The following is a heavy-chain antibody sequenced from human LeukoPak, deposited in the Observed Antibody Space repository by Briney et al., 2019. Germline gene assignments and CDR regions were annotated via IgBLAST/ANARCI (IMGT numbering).Heavy chain of an antibody. CDR3: ARGGYYYDSSGYFPAGYGMDV. CDR2: INHSGST. D-gene: IGHD3-22*01. J-gene: IGHJ6*02. CDR1: GGSFSGYY. Sequence: SETLSLTCAVYGGSFSGYYWSWIRQPPGKGLEWIGEINHSGSTNYNPSLKSRVTISVDTSKNQFSLKLSSVTAADTAVYYCARGGYYYDSSGYFPAGYGMDVWGQGTTVTVSS. V-gene: IGHV4-34*01.